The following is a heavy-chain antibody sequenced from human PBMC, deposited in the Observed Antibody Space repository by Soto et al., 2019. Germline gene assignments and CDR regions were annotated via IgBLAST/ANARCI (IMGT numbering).Heavy chain of an antibody. Sequence: SVKVSCKASGGTFSSYAISWVRQAPGQGLEWMGGIIPIFGTANYAQKFQGRVTITADESTSTAYMELSSLRSEDTAVYYCAREVVRGVIITYYYYGMAVWGKGTPFSVP. J-gene: IGHJ6*04. CDR1: GGTFSSYA. CDR2: IIPIFGTA. CDR3: AREVVRGVIITYYYYGMAV. D-gene: IGHD3-10*01. V-gene: IGHV1-69*13.